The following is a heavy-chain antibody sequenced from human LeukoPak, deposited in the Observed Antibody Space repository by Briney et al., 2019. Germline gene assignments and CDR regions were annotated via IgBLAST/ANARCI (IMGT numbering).Heavy chain of an antibody. J-gene: IGHJ6*02. CDR2: INHSGST. CDR3: ARGRGSSYYYYGMDV. D-gene: IGHD2-15*01. CDR1: GGSFSGYY. Sequence: SETLSLTRAVYGGSFSGYYWSWIRQPPGKGLEWIGEINHSGSTNYNPSLKSRVTISVDTSKNQFSLKLSSVTAADTAVYYCARGRGSSYYYYGMDVWGHGTTVTVSS. V-gene: IGHV4-34*01.